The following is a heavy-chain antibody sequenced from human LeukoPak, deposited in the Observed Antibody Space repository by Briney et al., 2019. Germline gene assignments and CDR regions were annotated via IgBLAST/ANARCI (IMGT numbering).Heavy chain of an antibody. D-gene: IGHD3-22*01. V-gene: IGHV4-34*01. CDR2: INHSGST. CDR3: ARVFRYYYDSSGYLEPVFYFDY. J-gene: IGHJ4*02. CDR1: GGSFSGYY. Sequence: SETLSLTCAVYGGSFSGYYWSWIRQPPGKGLEWIGEINHSGSTNYNPSLKSRVTISVDTSKNQFSLKLSPVTAADTAVYYCARVFRYYYDSSGYLEPVFYFDYWGQGTLVTVSS.